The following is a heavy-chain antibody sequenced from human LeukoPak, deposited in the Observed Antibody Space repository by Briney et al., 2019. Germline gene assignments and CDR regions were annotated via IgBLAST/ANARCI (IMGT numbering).Heavy chain of an antibody. D-gene: IGHD5-18*01. J-gene: IGHJ5*02. CDR1: GFTFSSYA. CDR3: ASGKYRYGDNWFDP. Sequence: PGGSLRLSCAASGFTFSSYAMHWVRQAPGKGLEWVAVISYDGSNKYYADSVKGRFTISRDNSKNTLYLQMNSLRAEDMAVYFCASGKYRYGDNWFDPWGQGTLVTVSS. CDR2: ISYDGSNK. V-gene: IGHV3-30*04.